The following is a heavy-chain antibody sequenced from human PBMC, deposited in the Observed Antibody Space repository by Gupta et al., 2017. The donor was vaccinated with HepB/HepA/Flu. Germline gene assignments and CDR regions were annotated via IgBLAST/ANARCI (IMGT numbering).Heavy chain of an antibody. D-gene: IGHD6-13*01. CDR1: GFTFSTHA. Sequence: EVQLLESGGGSVQPGGSLRLSCAASGFTFSTHAMSWVRQAPGKGLDWVSSISGSAGTTYYADSVKGRFTISRDNSKDTLYLQMNSLKAEDTAVYYCAKRREQQLAKYYFDYWGQGTLVTVSS. J-gene: IGHJ4*02. CDR2: ISGSAGTT. V-gene: IGHV3-23*01. CDR3: AKRREQQLAKYYFDY.